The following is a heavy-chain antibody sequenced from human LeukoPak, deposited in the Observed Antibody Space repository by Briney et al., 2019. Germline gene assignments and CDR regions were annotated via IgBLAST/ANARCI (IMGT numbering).Heavy chain of an antibody. J-gene: IGHJ4*02. CDR3: ARLSANYEMTFDY. V-gene: IGHV4-34*01. CDR1: GGSFSGYY. Sequence: SETLSLTCAVYGGSFSGYYWSWIRQPPGKGLEWIGEINHSGSTNYNPSLKSRVTISVDTSKNQFSLKLSSVTAADTAVYYCARLSANYEMTFDYWGQGTLVTVSS. CDR2: INHSGST. D-gene: IGHD1-7*01.